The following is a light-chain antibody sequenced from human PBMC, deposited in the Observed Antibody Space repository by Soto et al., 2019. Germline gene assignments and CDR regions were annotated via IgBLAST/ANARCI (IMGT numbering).Light chain of an antibody. V-gene: IGKV3-20*01. Sequence: EIVLTQSPGTLSLSPGEKATLSCRASQSLSSAFLALYQQKPGQAPRLLIYGVSNRATGIPDRFSGSGSGTDFILTISRLEPEDFALYYCGQFVSSPPRTFGQGTKVDIK. CDR3: GQFVSSPPRT. CDR1: QSLSSAF. CDR2: GVS. J-gene: IGKJ1*01.